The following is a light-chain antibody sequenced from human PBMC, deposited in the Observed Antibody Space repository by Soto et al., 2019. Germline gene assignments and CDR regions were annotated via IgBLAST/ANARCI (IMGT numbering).Light chain of an antibody. J-gene: IGLJ2*01. V-gene: IGLV2-23*01. CDR1: SSDVGTYDL. Sequence: QSVLTQPASVSGSPGQSITISCTGTSSDVGTYDLVSWYLQHPGKAPQLMIYAATKRPSGVSSRFSGSRSGNTASLTISGLQAGDEGDYYCCSYAGSSTSVLFGGGTKLTVL. CDR3: CSYAGSSTSVL. CDR2: AAT.